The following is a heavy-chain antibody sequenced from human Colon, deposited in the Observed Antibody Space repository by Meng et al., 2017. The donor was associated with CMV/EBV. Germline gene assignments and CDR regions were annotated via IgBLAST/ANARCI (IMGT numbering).Heavy chain of an antibody. D-gene: IGHD2-15*01. V-gene: IGHV3-21*01. CDR2: ISSSSSYI. J-gene: IGHJ6*02. CDR3: ARHYLGYCSGGSCYSDV. Sequence: GESLKISCAASGFTFSSYPMYWVRQAPGKGLEWVASISSSSSYIYYADSLKGRFTISRDDARNSLFLQMNSLSVEDTAVYYCARHYLGYCSGGSCYSDVWGQGTTVTVSS. CDR1: GFTFSSYP.